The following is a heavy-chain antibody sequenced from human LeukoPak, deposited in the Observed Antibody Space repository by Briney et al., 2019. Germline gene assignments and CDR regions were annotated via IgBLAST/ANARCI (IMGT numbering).Heavy chain of an antibody. J-gene: IGHJ4*02. V-gene: IGHV4-34*01. CDR1: GGSFSGYY. D-gene: IGHD2-2*01. Sequence: PSETLSLTCAVYGGSFSGYYWSWIRQPPGKGLEWIGEINHSGSTNYNPSLKSRVTISVDTSKNQFSLKLSSVTAADTAVYYCARVGCSSTSCYASDYWGQGTLVTVSS. CDR2: INHSGST. CDR3: ARVGCSSTSCYASDY.